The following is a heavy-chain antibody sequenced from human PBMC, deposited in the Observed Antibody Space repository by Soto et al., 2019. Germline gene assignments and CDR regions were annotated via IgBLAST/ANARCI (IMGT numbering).Heavy chain of an antibody. J-gene: IGHJ5*02. Sequence: LXLXCTVSGGSISSXSWSWIRQPPGKGLEWIGYIYYSGSTNYNPSLKSRVTISVDTSKNHFSLKLSSVTAADTAVYYCARDRCSGGSCYPGWFDPWGQGTLGTVS. CDR3: ARDRCSGGSCYPGWFDP. CDR1: GGSISSXS. V-gene: IGHV4-59*01. CDR2: IYYSGST. D-gene: IGHD2-15*01.